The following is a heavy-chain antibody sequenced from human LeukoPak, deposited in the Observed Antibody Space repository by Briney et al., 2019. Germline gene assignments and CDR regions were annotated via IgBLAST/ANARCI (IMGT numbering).Heavy chain of an antibody. J-gene: IGHJ3*02. D-gene: IGHD2-15*01. CDR3: ARSRSAFDAFDI. CDR1: GYTFTSYG. CDR2: ISAYNGNT. V-gene: IGHV1-18*01. Sequence: GASVKVSCKASGYTFTSYGISWVRQAPGQGLEWMGWISAYNGNTNYAQKLQGRVTMTTDTSTSTAYMELSSLRSEDTAVYYCARSRSAFDAFDIWGQGTMVTVSS.